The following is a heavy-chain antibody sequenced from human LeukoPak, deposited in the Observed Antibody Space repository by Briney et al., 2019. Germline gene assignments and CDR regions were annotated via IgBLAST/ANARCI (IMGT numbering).Heavy chain of an antibody. CDR3: ATYTHWVAGDV. D-gene: IGHD3-16*01. V-gene: IGHV3-7*01. Sequence: GGSLRLSCAASGFIFSKSWMSWVRQAPGKGLERVANMNGDGSVKDYVDSVKGRFTISRDNARQSLYLQMSDLRAEDTAVYYCATYTHWVAGDVWGQGTTVTVSS. CDR2: MNGDGSVK. CDR1: GFIFSKSW. J-gene: IGHJ6*02.